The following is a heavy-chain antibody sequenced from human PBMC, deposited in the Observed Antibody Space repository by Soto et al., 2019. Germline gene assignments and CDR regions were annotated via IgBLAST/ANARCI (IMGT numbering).Heavy chain of an antibody. D-gene: IGHD5-18*01. V-gene: IGHV1-2*04. CDR3: ARGGFVDTDMVGYGMDV. CDR1: GYTFTGYY. CDR2: INPNSGGT. Sequence: QVQLVQSGAEVKKPGASVKVSCKASGYTFTGYYMHWVRQAPGQGLEWMGWINPNSGGTNYAQKFQGWVTMTRDTSISTAYMELSRLRADDTAVYYCARGGFVDTDMVGYGMDVWGQGTTVTVSS. J-gene: IGHJ6*02.